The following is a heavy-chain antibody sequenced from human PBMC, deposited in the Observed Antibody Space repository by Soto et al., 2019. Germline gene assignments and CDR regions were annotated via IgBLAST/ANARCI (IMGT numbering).Heavy chain of an antibody. Sequence: EVQLVESGGGLVQPGGSLRLSCAASGFTFSSYWMHWVRQAPGKGLVWVSRINSDGSSTSYAESVKGLFTIFRDNAKNTMYLQMNSLRAEDMAVYYCAREDRWFGESFHDYWGQGTLVTVSS. V-gene: IGHV3-74*01. J-gene: IGHJ4*02. CDR3: AREDRWFGESFHDY. CDR2: INSDGSST. CDR1: GFTFSSYW. D-gene: IGHD3-10*01.